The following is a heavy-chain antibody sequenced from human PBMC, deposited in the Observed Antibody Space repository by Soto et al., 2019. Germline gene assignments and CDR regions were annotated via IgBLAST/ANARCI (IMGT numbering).Heavy chain of an antibody. CDR1: GGTFSSYA. J-gene: IGHJ4*02. CDR2: IIPIFGTA. D-gene: IGHD5-12*01. V-gene: IGHV1-69*13. Sequence: ASVKVSCKASGGTFSSYAISWVRQAPGQGLEWMGGIIPIFGTANYAQKFQGRVTITADESTSTAYMELSSLRSEDTAVYYCARDRTGGMATTFDYWGQGTLVPVSS. CDR3: ARDRTGGMATTFDY.